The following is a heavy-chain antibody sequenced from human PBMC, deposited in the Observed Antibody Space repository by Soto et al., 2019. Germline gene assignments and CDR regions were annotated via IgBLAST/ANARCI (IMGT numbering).Heavy chain of an antibody. D-gene: IGHD4-17*01. CDR1: GFTFSSYA. J-gene: IGHJ6*02. CDR2: ISGSGGST. CDR3: ANNYGDYDYGYYGMDV. Sequence: EVQLLESGGGLVQPGGSLRLSCAASGFTFSSYAMSWVRQAPGKGLEWVSAISGSGGSTYYADSVKGRFTISRDNSKNTLELQMDSMRADDSAVYCCANNYGDYDYGYYGMDVWGQGTTVTVSS. V-gene: IGHV3-23*01.